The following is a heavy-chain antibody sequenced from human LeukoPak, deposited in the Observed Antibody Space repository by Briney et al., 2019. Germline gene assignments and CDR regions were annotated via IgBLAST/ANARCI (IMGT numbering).Heavy chain of an antibody. V-gene: IGHV3-21*06. CDR1: GFTFSSYT. Sequence: GGSLRLSCAAFGFTFSSYTVNWVRQAPGKGLEWVSSISSTSTYIYYADSVKGRFTISRDNARNSLYLQMNSLRAEDTAVYYRARDNGDYAADFDYWGQGTLVTVSS. CDR3: ARDNGDYAADFDY. J-gene: IGHJ4*02. CDR2: ISSTSTYI. D-gene: IGHD4-17*01.